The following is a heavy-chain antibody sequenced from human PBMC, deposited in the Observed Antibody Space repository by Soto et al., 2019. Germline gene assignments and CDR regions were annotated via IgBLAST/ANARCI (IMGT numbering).Heavy chain of an antibody. J-gene: IGHJ4*02. CDR1: GYTFTSYA. CDR3: ARAGITYYYDSSGYYPGY. D-gene: IGHD3-22*01. V-gene: IGHV1-3*01. CDR2: INAGNGNT. Sequence: ASVKVSCKASGYTFTSYAMHWVRQAPGQRLEWMGWINAGNGNTKYSQKFQGRVTITRDTSASTAYMELSSLRSEGTAVYYCARAGITYYYDSSGYYPGYWGQGTLVTVSS.